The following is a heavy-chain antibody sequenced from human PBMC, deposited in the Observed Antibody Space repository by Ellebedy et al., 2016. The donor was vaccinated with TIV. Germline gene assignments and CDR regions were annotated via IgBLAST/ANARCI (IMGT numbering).Heavy chain of an antibody. Sequence: GESLKISCAASGFIFSSYSMNWVRQAPGKGLEWVSYISSSSSTIYYADSVKGRFTISRDNAKNSLYLQMNSLRDEDTAVYYCARDRGAAADPFFDYWGQGTLVTVSS. CDR3: ARDRGAAADPFFDY. CDR1: GFIFSSYS. V-gene: IGHV3-48*02. J-gene: IGHJ4*02. CDR2: ISSSSSTI. D-gene: IGHD6-13*01.